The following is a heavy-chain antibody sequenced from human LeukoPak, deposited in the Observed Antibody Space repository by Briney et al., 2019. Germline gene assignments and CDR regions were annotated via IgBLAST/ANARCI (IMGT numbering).Heavy chain of an antibody. CDR2: IWYDGSNK. CDR3: ARDRSYDFWSGYSTPDY. CDR1: GFTFSSYG. V-gene: IGHV3-33*01. Sequence: PVRSLRLSCAASGFTFSSYGMHWVRQAPGKGLEWVAVIWYDGSNKYYADSVKGRFTISRDNSKNTLDLQMNSLRAEDTAVYYCARDRSYDFWSGYSTPDYWGQGTLVTVSS. J-gene: IGHJ4*02. D-gene: IGHD3-3*01.